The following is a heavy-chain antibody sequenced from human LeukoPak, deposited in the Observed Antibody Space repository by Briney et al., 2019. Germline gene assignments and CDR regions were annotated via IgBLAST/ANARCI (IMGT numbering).Heavy chain of an antibody. CDR3: ARDTFDCSSTSCYIKTFDY. CDR1: GFTFSSYS. CDR2: ISSSSSTI. V-gene: IGHV3-48*01. D-gene: IGHD2-2*02. Sequence: GGSLRLSCAASGFTFSSYSMNWVRQAPGKGLEWVSYISSSSSTIYYADSVKGRFTISRDNAKNSLYLQMNSLRVEDTAVYYCARDTFDCSSTSCYIKTFDYWGQGTLVTVSS. J-gene: IGHJ4*02.